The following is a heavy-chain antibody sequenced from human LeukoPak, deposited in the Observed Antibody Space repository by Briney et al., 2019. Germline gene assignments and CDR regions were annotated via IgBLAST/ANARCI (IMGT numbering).Heavy chain of an antibody. J-gene: IGHJ6*03. CDR1: GGTIRGFV. CDR3: TRGDDFLAAYNYMDV. CDR2: INTLSGTI. D-gene: IGHD3-9*01. V-gene: IGHV1-69*05. Sequence: GASVKVSCKAPGGTIRGFVINWMRQAPGEGLEWMGRINTLSGTINYTQKFQGRVTMTTDESTTTVFMELSRLTSEDTAVYYCTRGDDFLAAYNYMDVWGKGSSVIVSS.